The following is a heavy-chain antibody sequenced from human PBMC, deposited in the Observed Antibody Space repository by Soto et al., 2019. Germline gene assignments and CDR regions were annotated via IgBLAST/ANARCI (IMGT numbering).Heavy chain of an antibody. J-gene: IGHJ4*02. V-gene: IGHV3-30*18. CDR2: ISYDGYSR. CDR1: GFTFSNYG. Sequence: GESLKISCAASGFTFSNYGMHWVRQAPGRGLEWVAVISYDGYSRSYADSVKGRSTISRDNSKDTLYLQMDSLRPEDTAVYYCAKDQENGAYDTTRPTDYWGQGTLVTVSS. D-gene: IGHD3-22*01. CDR3: AKDQENGAYDTTRPTDY.